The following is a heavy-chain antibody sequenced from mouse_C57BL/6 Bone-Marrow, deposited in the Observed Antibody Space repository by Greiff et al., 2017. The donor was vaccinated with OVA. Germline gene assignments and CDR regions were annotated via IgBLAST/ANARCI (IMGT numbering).Heavy chain of an antibody. CDR1: GYAFSSSW. J-gene: IGHJ2*01. V-gene: IGHV1-82*01. CDR3: ARSYFGY. Sequence: VQLQQSGPELVKPGASVKISCKASGYAFSSSWMNWVKQRPGKGLEWIGRIYPGDGDTNYNGKFKGKATLTADKSSSTAYMQLSSLTSEDSAVYFCARSYFGYWGKGTTLTVSS. CDR2: IYPGDGDT.